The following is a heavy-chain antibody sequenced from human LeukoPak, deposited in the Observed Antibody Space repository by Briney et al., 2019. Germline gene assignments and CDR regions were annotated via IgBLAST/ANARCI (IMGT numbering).Heavy chain of an antibody. D-gene: IGHD1-7*01. J-gene: IGHJ4*02. V-gene: IGHV3-23*01. CDR1: GFTFSTYA. CDR3: AKPNWNYISDYFDY. CDR2: ISDGGGDT. Sequence: GGSLRLSCAASGFTFSTYAMSWVRQAPGKGLEWVSLISDGGGDTYYADSVKGRFTISRDNSKNTLYLQMNSLRADDSAVYYCAKPNWNYISDYFDYWGQGTLVTDSS.